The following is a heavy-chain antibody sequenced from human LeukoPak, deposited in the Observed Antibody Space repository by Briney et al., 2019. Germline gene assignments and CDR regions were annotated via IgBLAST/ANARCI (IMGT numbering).Heavy chain of an antibody. Sequence: GGSLRLSCAASGFTFSSYEMNWVRQAPGKGLEWVSYISSSGSTIYYADSVKGRFTISRDNAKNSLYLQMNSLRAEDTAVYYCARSGHYYDSSGYTPLWGYYYYMDVWGKGTTVTVSS. D-gene: IGHD3-22*01. CDR1: GFTFSSYE. J-gene: IGHJ6*03. CDR2: ISSSGSTI. V-gene: IGHV3-48*03. CDR3: ARSGHYYDSSGYTPLWGYYYYMDV.